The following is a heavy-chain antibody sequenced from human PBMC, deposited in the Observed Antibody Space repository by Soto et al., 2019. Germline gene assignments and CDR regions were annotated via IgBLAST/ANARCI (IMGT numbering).Heavy chain of an antibody. D-gene: IGHD2-15*01. V-gene: IGHV3-23*01. CDR2: ISGSGGRT. CDR3: AKDASYCSGGSCYGGYFDY. J-gene: IGHJ4*02. Sequence: EVQLLESGGGLVQPGGSLRLSCAASGFTFSSYAMSWVRQAPGKGLEWVSAISGSGGRTYYADSVKGRFTISRDNSKNTLYLQMNRLRAEDTAVYYCAKDASYCSGGSCYGGYFDYWGQVTLFTVSS. CDR1: GFTFSSYA.